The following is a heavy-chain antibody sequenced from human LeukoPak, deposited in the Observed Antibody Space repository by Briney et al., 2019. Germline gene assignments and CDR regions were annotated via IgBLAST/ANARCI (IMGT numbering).Heavy chain of an antibody. CDR1: GFTFRRYA. J-gene: IGHJ6*03. CDR2: LTGTGTTT. CDR3: ATSSSSHYYYYYMDV. D-gene: IGHD6-19*01. V-gene: IGHV3-23*01. Sequence: GGSLRLSCAASGFTFRRYAMSWVRQVPGKRLEWVSALTGTGTTTYYADSVKGRFTISRDNSKNTLYLQMNSLRAEDTAVYYCATSSSSHYYYYYMDVWGKGTTVTISS.